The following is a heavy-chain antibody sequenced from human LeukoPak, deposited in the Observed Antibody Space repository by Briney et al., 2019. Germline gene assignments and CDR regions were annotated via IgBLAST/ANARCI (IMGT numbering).Heavy chain of an antibody. V-gene: IGHV4-34*01. CDR3: ARGRIVVVPAAMLSETYYYMDV. Sequence: SETLSLTCAVYGGSFSGHYWSWIRQPPGKGLEWIGEINHSGSTNYNPSLKSRVTISVDTSKNQFSLKLSSVTAADTAVYYCARGRIVVVPAAMLSETYYYMDVWGKGTTVTVSS. J-gene: IGHJ6*03. CDR2: INHSGST. D-gene: IGHD2-2*01. CDR1: GGSFSGHY.